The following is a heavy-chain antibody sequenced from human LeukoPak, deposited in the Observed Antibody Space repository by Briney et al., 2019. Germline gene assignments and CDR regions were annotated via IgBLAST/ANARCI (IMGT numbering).Heavy chain of an antibody. D-gene: IGHD3-22*01. CDR1: GFTFSSYG. V-gene: IGHV3-15*01. J-gene: IGHJ4*02. Sequence: PGGSLRLSCAASGFTFSSYGMHWVRQAPGKGLEWVGRIKSKTDGGTTDYAAPVKGRFTISRDDSKNTLYLQMNSLKTEDTAVYYCTTGLNYYDSSGYYYGGVYFDYWGQGTLVTVSS. CDR3: TTGLNYYDSSGYYYGGVYFDY. CDR2: IKSKTDGGTT.